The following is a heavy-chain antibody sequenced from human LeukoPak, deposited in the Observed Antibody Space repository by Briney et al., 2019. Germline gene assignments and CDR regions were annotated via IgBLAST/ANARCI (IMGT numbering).Heavy chain of an antibody. D-gene: IGHD4-23*01. CDR1: GYTFTGYY. CDR2: INPNSGGT. CDR3: ARDRDTVVTPGNWFDP. J-gene: IGHJ5*02. V-gene: IGHV1-2*02. Sequence: ASVKVSCKASGYTFTGYYMHWVRQAPGQGLEWMGWINPNSGGTDYAQKFQGRVTMTRDTSISPGYMELSRLRSYGTAVYYCARDRDTVVTPGNWFDPWGQGTLVTVSS.